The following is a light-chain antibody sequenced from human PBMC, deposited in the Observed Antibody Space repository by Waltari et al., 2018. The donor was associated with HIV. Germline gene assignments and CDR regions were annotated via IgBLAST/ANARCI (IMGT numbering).Light chain of an antibody. J-gene: IGLJ3*02. CDR3: CSYMSGSTLV. CDR1: SSNVGGYNL. V-gene: IGLV2-14*02. CDR2: DAN. Sequence: QSALTQPASVSGSPGQSVTISCTGTSSNVGGYNLVYWYQKHPDKAPKLVIFDANTRPSGIPFHFSASKSGNTASLTISGLQPEDEADYYCCSYMSGSTLVFGGGTKVIV.